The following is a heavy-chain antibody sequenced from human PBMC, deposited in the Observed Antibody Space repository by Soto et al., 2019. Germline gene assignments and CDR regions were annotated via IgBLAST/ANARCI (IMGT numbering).Heavy chain of an antibody. CDR3: ARDGSSTEHYDRSDY. J-gene: IGHJ4*02. V-gene: IGHV1-69*13. CDR2: IIPIFGTA. CDR1: GGTFSSYA. D-gene: IGHD3-22*01. Sequence: SVKVSCKASGGTFSSYAISWVRQAPGQGLEWMGGIIPIFGTANYAQKFQGRVTITADESTSTAYMELSSLRSEDTAVYYCARDGSSTEHYDRSDYWGQGTLVTVSS.